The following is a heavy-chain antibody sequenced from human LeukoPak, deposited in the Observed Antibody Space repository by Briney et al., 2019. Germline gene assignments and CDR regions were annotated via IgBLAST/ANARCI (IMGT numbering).Heavy chain of an antibody. D-gene: IGHD3-10*01. CDR1: GFTFSRYA. J-gene: IGHJ3*01. V-gene: IGHV3-23*01. CDR2: ISGSGADT. CDR3: AKEANYYVSGSYFSL. Sequence: GGSLRLSCAASGFTFSRYAMSWVRQAPGKGLKWVADISGSGADTYYADSVKGRFTISRDNSKNTLYLQMNSLRAEDTAVYHCAKEANYYVSGSYFSLWGQGTKVTVSS.